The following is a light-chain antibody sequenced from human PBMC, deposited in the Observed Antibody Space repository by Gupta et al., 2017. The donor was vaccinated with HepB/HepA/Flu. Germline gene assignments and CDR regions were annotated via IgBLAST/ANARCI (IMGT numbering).Light chain of an antibody. CDR2: DDS. CDR3: QVWDSSSDNRGV. V-gene: IGLV3-21*02. Sequence: SSVLTQPPSVSVAPGQPARITCWGNHIGSKSVHWYQQKPGQAAVLVVYDDSDRPSGSPERFSGSNSGNTATLTISRVEGGEEADYYCQVWDSSSDNRGVFGGGTKLTVL. J-gene: IGLJ3*02. CDR1: HIGSKS.